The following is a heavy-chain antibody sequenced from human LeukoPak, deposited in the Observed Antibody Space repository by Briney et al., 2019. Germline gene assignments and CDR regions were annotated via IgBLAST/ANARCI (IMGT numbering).Heavy chain of an antibody. CDR3: AGGALGDCSSTSCYTGWFDP. D-gene: IGHD2-2*02. J-gene: IGHJ5*02. CDR1: GYTFTSYD. CDR2: MNPNSGNT. Sequence: GASVKVSCKASGYTFTSYDINWVRQATGQGLEWMGWMNPNSGNTGYAQKFQGRVTMTRNTSISTAYMELSSLRSEDAAVYYCAGGALGDCSSTSCYTGWFDPWGQGTLVTVSS. V-gene: IGHV1-8*01.